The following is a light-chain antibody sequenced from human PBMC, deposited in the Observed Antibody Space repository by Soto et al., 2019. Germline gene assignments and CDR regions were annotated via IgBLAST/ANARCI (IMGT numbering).Light chain of an antibody. J-gene: IGKJ4*01. V-gene: IGKV1D-8*01. CDR3: LQDYSPFLA. CDR2: AAS. Sequence: VIWMTQSPSLLSASTGDRVTISCRMSQGISSYLAWYQQKPGKAPELLIYAASTLQSGVPSRFSGGGSGTEFTLTIRSLQPEDSALYFCLQDYSPFLAFGAGTKVDIK. CDR1: QGISSY.